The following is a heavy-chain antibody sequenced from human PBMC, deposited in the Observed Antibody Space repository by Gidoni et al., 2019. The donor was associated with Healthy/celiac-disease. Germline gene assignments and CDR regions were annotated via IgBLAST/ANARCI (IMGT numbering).Heavy chain of an antibody. V-gene: IGHV1-8*01. Sequence: QVQLVQSGAEVKKPGASVRVSCKAYGSTFTSYDINCVRPATGQGLEWMGWRNPNSGNTGYAQKFQGRVTMTRNTSISTAYMELSSLRSEDTAVYYCARGAKIAAAALGYWGQGTLVTVSS. CDR2: RNPNSGNT. D-gene: IGHD6-13*01. CDR3: ARGAKIAAAALGY. J-gene: IGHJ4*02. CDR1: GSTFTSYD.